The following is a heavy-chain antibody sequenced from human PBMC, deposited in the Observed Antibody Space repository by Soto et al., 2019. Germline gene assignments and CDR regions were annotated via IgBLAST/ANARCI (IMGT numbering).Heavy chain of an antibody. CDR3: ARQNDFWSGYYREYYYYYMDV. Sequence: SETLSLTCTVSGGSISSSSYYWGWIRQPPGKGLEWFGSIYYSGSTYYNPSPKSRVTISVDTSKNQLSLKLSSVTAADTAVYYCARQNDFWSGYYREYYYYYMDVWGKGTTVTVS. CDR1: GGSISSSSYY. J-gene: IGHJ6*03. V-gene: IGHV4-39*01. CDR2: IYYSGST. D-gene: IGHD3-3*01.